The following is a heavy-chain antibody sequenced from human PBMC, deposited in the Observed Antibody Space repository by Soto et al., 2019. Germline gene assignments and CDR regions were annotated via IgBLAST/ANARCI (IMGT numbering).Heavy chain of an antibody. CDR2: ISAYNGNT. V-gene: IGHV1-18*01. D-gene: IGHD6-13*01. CDR3: ARDLSGIAAPQGV. Sequence: QVQLVQSGAEVKKPGASVKVSCKASGYTFTNYGISWVRQAPGQGLEWMGWISAYNGNTKYAQKHQGRVTMTTDTTTSTAYMELRSLRSGDTALYYCARDLSGIAAPQGVWGQGTTVTVSS. J-gene: IGHJ6*02. CDR1: GYTFTNYG.